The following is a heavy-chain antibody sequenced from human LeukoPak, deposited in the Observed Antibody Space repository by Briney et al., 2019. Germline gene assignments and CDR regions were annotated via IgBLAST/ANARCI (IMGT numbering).Heavy chain of an antibody. CDR1: GFTFSSYS. V-gene: IGHV3-48*01. D-gene: IGHD3-10*01. Sequence: GGSMRLSCAAPGFTFSSYSMNWVRPPPGKVLEWVSYFSSISNTIYYADSVTGRFTISRDNAKNSLYLQMNSLRAEDTAVYYCARQPGSHGVFWFDRWGQGTLVTVSS. J-gene: IGHJ5*02. CDR2: FSSISNTI. CDR3: ARQPGSHGVFWFDR.